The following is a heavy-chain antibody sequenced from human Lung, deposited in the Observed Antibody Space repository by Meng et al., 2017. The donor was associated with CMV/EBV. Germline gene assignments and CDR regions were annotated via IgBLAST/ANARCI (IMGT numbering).Heavy chain of an antibody. J-gene: IGHJ6*02. D-gene: IGHD2-2*01. CDR2: IYYSGST. CDR1: GGSISNGGYY. CDR3: ARDRCSSTSCYFGSYYYGMDV. Sequence: SETXSLXCTVSGGSISNGGYYWSWIRQHPGKGLEWIGYIYYSGSTYYNPSLKSRVTISVDTSKNQFSLKLSSVTAADTAVYYCARDRCSSTSCYFGSYYYGMDVWXQGTXVTVAS. V-gene: IGHV4-31*03.